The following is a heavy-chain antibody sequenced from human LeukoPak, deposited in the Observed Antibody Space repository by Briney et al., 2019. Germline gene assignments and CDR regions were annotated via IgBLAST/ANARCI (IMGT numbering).Heavy chain of an antibody. CDR3: ARGLGGIFFDY. D-gene: IGHD4-23*01. Sequence: PPEILSLTCAVYGGSFSGYYSSWIRQPPGKGLEWIGEINHSGSTNYNPSLKSRVTISVDTSKNQFSLKLSSVTAADTAVYYCARGLGGIFFDYWGQGTLVTVSS. J-gene: IGHJ4*02. CDR1: GGSFSGYY. CDR2: INHSGST. V-gene: IGHV4-34*01.